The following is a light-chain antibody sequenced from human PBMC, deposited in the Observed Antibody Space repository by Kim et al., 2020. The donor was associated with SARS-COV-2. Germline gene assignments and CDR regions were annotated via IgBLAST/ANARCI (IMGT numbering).Light chain of an antibody. CDR1: TY. CDR2: SAS. J-gene: IGKJ4*01. Sequence: TYLAWYQQKPGEAPQLLIYSASTLQSGVPSRFSGSGSGTDFTLTITGLQPEDSATYYCHQFNTYFPAFGGGTKLEIK. V-gene: IGKV1-8*01. CDR3: HQFNTYFPA.